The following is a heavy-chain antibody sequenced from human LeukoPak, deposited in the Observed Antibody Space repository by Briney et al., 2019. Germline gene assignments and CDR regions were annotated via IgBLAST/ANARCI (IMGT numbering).Heavy chain of an antibody. CDR1: GGSISSGSYY. Sequence: SETLSLTCTVSGGSISSGSYYWGWIRQPPGKGLEWIGSIYYSGSTYYNPSLKSRVTISVDTSKNQFSLKLSSVTAADTAVYYCAREWLGGRYDSSGYYPDWGQGTLVTVSS. CDR3: AREWLGGRYDSSGYYPD. CDR2: IYYSGST. J-gene: IGHJ4*02. D-gene: IGHD3-22*01. V-gene: IGHV4-39*07.